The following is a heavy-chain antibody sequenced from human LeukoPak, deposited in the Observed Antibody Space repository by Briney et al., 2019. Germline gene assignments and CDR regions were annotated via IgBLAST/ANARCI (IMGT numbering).Heavy chain of an antibody. CDR1: GFIFSNYW. Sequence: GGSLRLSCAASGFIFSNYWMHWVRQVPGKGLVWVSHINRDGSNTVYADSVKGRFTIFRDNVKSTLYLQMSSLRVGDTAVYYCARDRGDGYTAFDYWGQGTLVTVSS. V-gene: IGHV3-74*01. CDR2: INRDGSNT. CDR3: ARDRGDGYTAFDY. D-gene: IGHD5-24*01. J-gene: IGHJ4*02.